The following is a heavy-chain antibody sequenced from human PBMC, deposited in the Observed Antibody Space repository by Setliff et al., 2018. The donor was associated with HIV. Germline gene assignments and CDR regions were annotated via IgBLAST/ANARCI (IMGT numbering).Heavy chain of an antibody. CDR1: GFTFSTYG. J-gene: IGHJ3*01. CDR3: AKDESTDWRTFDF. D-gene: IGHD3-9*01. V-gene: IGHV3-30*02. Sequence: PGGSLRLSCAASGFTFSTYGMHWVRQAPGKGLEWVAFIRYDGSNKYYADAVKGRFTISRDNSKNTLYLHMNSLRAEDTAVYYCAKDESTDWRTFDFWGQGTMVTVSS. CDR2: IRYDGSNK.